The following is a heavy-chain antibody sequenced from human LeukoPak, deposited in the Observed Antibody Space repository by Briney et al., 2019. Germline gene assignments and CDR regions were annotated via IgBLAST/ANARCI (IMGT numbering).Heavy chain of an antibody. J-gene: IGHJ4*02. D-gene: IGHD6-13*01. CDR3: ANPTLAAGTDY. Sequence: GGSLRLSCAASGFTFSDYGMHWVRQAPGKGLEWVAFIRHDGSNTYYADSVRGRFTISRDNSKNTLYLQMNSLRTEDTAVYHCANPTLAAGTDYWGQGTLVTVSS. V-gene: IGHV3-30*02. CDR2: IRHDGSNT. CDR1: GFTFSDYG.